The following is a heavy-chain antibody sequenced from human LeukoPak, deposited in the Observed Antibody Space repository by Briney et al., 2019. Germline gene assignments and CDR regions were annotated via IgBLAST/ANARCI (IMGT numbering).Heavy chain of an antibody. CDR2: IWYDGSNK. CDR1: GFTFSSYG. V-gene: IGHV3-33*01. CDR3: ARYQGGYSSGWYDGFDY. J-gene: IGHJ4*02. D-gene: IGHD6-19*01. Sequence: GGSLRLSCAASGFTFSSYGLHWVRQAPGKGLEWVAVIWYDGSNKYYADSVKGRFTISRDNSKNTLYLQMNSLRAEETAVYYCARYQGGYSSGWYDGFDYWGQGTLVTVSS.